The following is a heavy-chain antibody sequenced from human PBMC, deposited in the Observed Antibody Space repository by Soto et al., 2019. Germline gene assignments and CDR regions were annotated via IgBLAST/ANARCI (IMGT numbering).Heavy chain of an antibody. Sequence: SVKVSCKASGGTFSSYAISWVRQAPGQGLEWMGGIIPIFGTANYAQKFQGRVTITADKSTSTAYMELSSLRSEDTAVYYCAREGVYGGNSVNYFDYWGQGALVTVS. CDR2: IIPIFGTA. J-gene: IGHJ4*02. CDR3: AREGVYGGNSVNYFDY. CDR1: GGTFSSYA. D-gene: IGHD4-17*01. V-gene: IGHV1-69*06.